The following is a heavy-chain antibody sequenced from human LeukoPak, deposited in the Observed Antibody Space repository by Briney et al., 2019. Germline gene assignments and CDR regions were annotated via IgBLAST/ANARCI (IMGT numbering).Heavy chain of an antibody. CDR1: GFTFSSYS. CDR2: ISSSSSYI. D-gene: IGHD6-6*01. CDR3: AREDSSSEAFDI. J-gene: IGHJ3*02. Sequence: GGSLRLSCAASGFTFSSYSMNWVRQAPGKGLEWVSSISSSSSYIYYADSVKGRFTISRDDAKNSLYLQMNSLRAEDTAVYYCAREDSSSEAFDIWGQGTMVTVSS. V-gene: IGHV3-21*01.